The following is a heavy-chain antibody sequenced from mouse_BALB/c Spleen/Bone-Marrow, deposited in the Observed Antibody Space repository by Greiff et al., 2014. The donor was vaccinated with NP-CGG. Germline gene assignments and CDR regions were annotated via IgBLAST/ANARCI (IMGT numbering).Heavy chain of an antibody. Sequence: HLVESGGGLVQPGGSLRLSCATSGFTFTDYYMSWVRQTPGKALEWLGFIRNKANGYTADYSVSVKGRFTISRDNSQNILYLQMNTLRAEDSATYYCARDENYDIYWYFDVWGAGTTVTVSS. CDR2: IRNKANGYTA. CDR3: ARDENYDIYWYFDV. CDR1: GFTFTDYY. D-gene: IGHD1-1*01. V-gene: IGHV7-3*02. J-gene: IGHJ1*01.